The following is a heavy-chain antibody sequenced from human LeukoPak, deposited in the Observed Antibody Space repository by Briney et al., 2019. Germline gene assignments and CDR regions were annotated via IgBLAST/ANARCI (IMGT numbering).Heavy chain of an antibody. V-gene: IGHV1-18*01. J-gene: IGHJ4*01. CDR2: ISHYNGNT. CDR3: ARGGSNGLDL. D-gene: IGHD2-8*01. Sequence: GASVEVSCKASGYTFTDFGINWVRRAPGHGLEWMGRISHYNGNTNYEQKFRGRVTMTTDTSTNTAYMELTNLESDDTAVYYCARGGSNGLDLWGQGTLVSVSS. CDR1: GYTFTDFG.